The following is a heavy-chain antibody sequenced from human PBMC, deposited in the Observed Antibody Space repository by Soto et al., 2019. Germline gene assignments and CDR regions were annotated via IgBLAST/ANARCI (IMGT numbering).Heavy chain of an antibody. V-gene: IGHV3-7*01. J-gene: IGHJ4*02. CDR1: GFTFSSYW. D-gene: IGHD1-1*01. CDR2: IKQDGNEK. CDR3: ARDVSGSLDY. Sequence: GGSLRLSCAVSGFTFSSYWMSWVRQAPGKGLEWVANIKQDGNEKNYVGSVKSRFTISRDNAKNSLYLQMNSLRAEDTAVYYCARDVSGSLDYWGQGTLVTVSS.